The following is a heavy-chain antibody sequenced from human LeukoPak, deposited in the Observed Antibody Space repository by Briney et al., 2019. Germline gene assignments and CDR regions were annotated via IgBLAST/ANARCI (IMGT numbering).Heavy chain of an antibody. CDR2: IRNDGSYE. D-gene: IGHD5-24*01. V-gene: IGHV3-30*02. J-gene: IGHJ6*03. CDR3: AKDEGLHLYYYYNYMDI. Sequence: PGGSLRLSCAASAFTFNSYGMDWVRPAPGKGLEWVAFIRNDGSYEYYADSVKGRFTISRDNTKTTLYLQMNSLRSEDTAVYYCAKDEGLHLYYYYNYMDIWGKGTTVTVSS. CDR1: AFTFNSYG.